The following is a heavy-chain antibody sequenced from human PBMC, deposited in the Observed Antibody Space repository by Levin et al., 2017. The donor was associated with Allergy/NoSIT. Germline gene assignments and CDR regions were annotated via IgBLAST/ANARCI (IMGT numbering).Heavy chain of an antibody. CDR1: GYTFTSYA. J-gene: IGHJ4*02. V-gene: IGHV1-3*01. CDR3: ARGDSSGWYRGFFDY. Sequence: GESLKISCKASGYTFTSYAMHWVRQAPGQRLEWMGWINAGNGNTKYSQKFQGRVTITRDTSASTAYMELSSLRSEDTAVYYCARGDSSGWYRGFFDYWGQGTLVTVSS. D-gene: IGHD6-19*01. CDR2: INAGNGNT.